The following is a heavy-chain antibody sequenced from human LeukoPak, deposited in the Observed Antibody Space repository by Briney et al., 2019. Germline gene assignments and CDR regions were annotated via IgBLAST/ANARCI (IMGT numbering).Heavy chain of an antibody. D-gene: IGHD3-22*01. CDR3: ARVGVGYYDSSGYYYFQH. CDR1: GYTFTGYY. V-gene: IGHV1-2*02. J-gene: IGHJ1*01. Sequence: ASVKVSCKASGYTFTGYYMHWVRQAPRQGLEWMGWINPNSGGTNYAQKFQGRVTMTRDTSISTAYMELSRLRSDDTAVYYCARVGVGYYDSSGYYYFQHWGQGTLVTVSS. CDR2: INPNSGGT.